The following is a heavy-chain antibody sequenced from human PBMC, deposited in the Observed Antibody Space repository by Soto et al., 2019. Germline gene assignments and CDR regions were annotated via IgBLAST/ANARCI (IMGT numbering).Heavy chain of an antibody. CDR3: ARDPLHYGSGFDY. CDR1: GFPFKDYY. V-gene: IGHV3-11*01. J-gene: IGHJ4*02. D-gene: IGHD3-10*01. Sequence: VQLLESGGGLVQPGGSLRLSCAASGFPFKDYYMSWIRQAPGKGLEWVSYISSSGTTIYYADSVKGRFTISRDDVSNSLYLQMNSLRAEDTAVYYCARDPLHYGSGFDYWGQGTLVTVSS. CDR2: ISSSGTTI.